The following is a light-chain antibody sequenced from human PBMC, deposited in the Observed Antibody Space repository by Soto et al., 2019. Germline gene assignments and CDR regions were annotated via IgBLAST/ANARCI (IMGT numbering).Light chain of an antibody. CDR3: QQYNNWLRT. V-gene: IGKV3-15*01. Sequence: EIVMTQSPATLSVSPGERATLSCRASQSVSSNLAWYQQKPGQAPRLLIYGASTRATGIPARFSGSGSGTEFTLTISSLQYEDFAVYYCQQYNNWLRTFGGGTKVDIK. CDR2: GAS. J-gene: IGKJ4*01. CDR1: QSVSSN.